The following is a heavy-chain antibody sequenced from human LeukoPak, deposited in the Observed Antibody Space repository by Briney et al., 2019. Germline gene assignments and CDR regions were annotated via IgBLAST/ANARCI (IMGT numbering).Heavy chain of an antibody. CDR3: ARGHPVGATPLFNY. CDR1: GFTFSNYG. J-gene: IGHJ4*02. Sequence: GGSLRLSCVASGFTFSNYGMYWVRQAPGKGLEWVANIKQDGSEKYYVDSVKGRFTISRDNAKNSLYLQMNSLRAEDTAVYYCARGHPVGATPLFNYWGQGTLVTVSS. CDR2: IKQDGSEK. V-gene: IGHV3-7*01. D-gene: IGHD1-26*01.